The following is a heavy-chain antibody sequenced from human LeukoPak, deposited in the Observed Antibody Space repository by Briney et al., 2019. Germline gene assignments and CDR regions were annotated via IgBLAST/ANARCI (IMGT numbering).Heavy chain of an antibody. J-gene: IGHJ4*02. CDR2: IWYDGSNK. D-gene: IGHD5-18*01. V-gene: IGHV3-33*08. CDR3: ARDHESYGYDLVDY. Sequence: PGGSLRLSCAASGFTFSSYWMNWARQAPGKGLEWVAVIWYDGSNKYYADSVKGRFTISRDNSKNTLYLQMNSLRAEDTAVYYCARDHESYGYDLVDYWGQGTLVIVSS. CDR1: GFTFSSYW.